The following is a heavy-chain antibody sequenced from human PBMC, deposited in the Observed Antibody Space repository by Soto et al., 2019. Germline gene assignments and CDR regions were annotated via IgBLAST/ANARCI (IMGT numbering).Heavy chain of an antibody. Sequence: GESLKISCKGSGYNFAGYWIAWVRQMPGKGLELMGIIYPSDSDTRYRPSFQGQVTISADKSISSAYLQWSSLRASDTAMYYCAGGGVSTRTFDYWGQGTPVTVSS. CDR2: IYPSDSDT. CDR3: AGGGVSTRTFDY. CDR1: GYNFAGYW. J-gene: IGHJ4*02. V-gene: IGHV5-51*01. D-gene: IGHD3-3*01.